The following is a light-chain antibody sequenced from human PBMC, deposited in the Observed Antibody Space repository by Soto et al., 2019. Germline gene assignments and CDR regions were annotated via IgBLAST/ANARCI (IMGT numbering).Light chain of an antibody. Sequence: DIQMTQSPSSLFASVGDRVTITCRASQNINRYVSWFQQKPGKAPHLLIFGASNLQSGVPSRFSGSGSGTEFTLTISSLRPDDFATYYCQQYHNYAYTFGQGTKVDIK. CDR3: QQYHNYAYT. CDR2: GAS. V-gene: IGKV1-5*01. CDR1: QNINRY. J-gene: IGKJ1*01.